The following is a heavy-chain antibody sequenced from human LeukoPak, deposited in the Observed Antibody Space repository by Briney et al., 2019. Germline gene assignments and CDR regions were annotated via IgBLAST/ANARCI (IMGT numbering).Heavy chain of an antibody. CDR2: ISGSGNTI. CDR1: EFTFSNFA. CDR3: ARDLGYSSSPLDY. Sequence: GGSLRLSCAASEFTFSNFAMSWVRQAPGKGLEWIAYISGSGNTIYYADSVEGRFTISRDNAQNSLYLQMNSLRAEDTALYYCARDLGYSSSPLDYWGQGVLVTVSS. V-gene: IGHV3-48*03. D-gene: IGHD6-6*01. J-gene: IGHJ4*02.